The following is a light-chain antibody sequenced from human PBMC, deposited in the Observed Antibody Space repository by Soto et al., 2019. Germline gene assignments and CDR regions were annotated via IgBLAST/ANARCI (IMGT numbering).Light chain of an antibody. V-gene: IGKV3-11*01. Sequence: EIVLTQSPATLSLSPGERATLSCRASQSVSSYLAWYQQKPGQAPRLLIYGASSRATGIPSRFSGSGSGTEFTLSISSLQPDDFATYYCHQYNSYWTFGQGTKVDIK. J-gene: IGKJ1*01. CDR3: HQYNSYWT. CDR1: QSVSSY. CDR2: GAS.